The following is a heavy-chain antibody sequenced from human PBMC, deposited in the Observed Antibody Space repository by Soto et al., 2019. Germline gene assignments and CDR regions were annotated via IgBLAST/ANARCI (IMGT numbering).Heavy chain of an antibody. CDR1: VFSLSTSGMC. Sequence: SGPTLVNPKQTLTLTCTFSVFSLSTSGMCVSWVRQPPGKALEWLALIDWDDDKYYSTSLKTRLTISKDTSKNQVVLTMTNMDPVDTATYYCARNPGYSSGWYYGGMDVWGQGTTVTVSS. J-gene: IGHJ6*02. D-gene: IGHD6-19*01. V-gene: IGHV2-70*20. CDR2: IDWDDDK. CDR3: ARNPGYSSGWYYGGMDV.